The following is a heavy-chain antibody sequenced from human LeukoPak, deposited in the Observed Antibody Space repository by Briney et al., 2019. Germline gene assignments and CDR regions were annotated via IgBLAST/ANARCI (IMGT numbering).Heavy chain of an antibody. CDR3: ARVLDFSSGWYYDY. V-gene: IGHV1-8*02. D-gene: IGHD6-19*01. CDR2: MNPNSGNT. J-gene: IGHJ4*02. CDR1: GYTFTSYG. Sequence: ASVTVSCKASGYTFTSYGISWVRQATGQGLEWMGWMNPNSGNTGYAQKFQGRVTMTRNTSISTAYMELSSLRSEDTAVYYCARVLDFSSGWYYDYWGQGTLVTVSS.